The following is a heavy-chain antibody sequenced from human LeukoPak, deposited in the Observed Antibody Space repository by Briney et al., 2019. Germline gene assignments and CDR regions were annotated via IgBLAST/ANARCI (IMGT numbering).Heavy chain of an antibody. Sequence: GGSLRLSCSVSRFPFSTYAMSWVREAPGQGLGWVSAIDNTGSDTYYADSVKGRFTISRDNSKNTLYLQMTSLRVEDTAVYYCANYRKPQGLDYWGQGTLVTVSS. CDR3: ANYRKPQGLDY. CDR1: RFPFSTYA. D-gene: IGHD1-14*01. J-gene: IGHJ4*02. CDR2: IDNTGSDT. V-gene: IGHV3-23*01.